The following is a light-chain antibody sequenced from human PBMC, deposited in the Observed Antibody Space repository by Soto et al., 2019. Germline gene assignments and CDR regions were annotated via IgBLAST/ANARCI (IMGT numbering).Light chain of an antibody. CDR2: LSS. J-gene: IGKJ2*01. CDR1: QYLLHSDGHRY. Sequence: DIVMIQSPLSLAVSPGAPASISCTSGQYLLHSDGHRYLDRYVQKPGQSPQLLIYLSSSRASGDPARFSGSVSGTDFTLKIRAVEAEDVGFSFCMQRLQTPHTFGQGTKLYI. CDR3: MQRLQTPHT. V-gene: IGKV2-28*01.